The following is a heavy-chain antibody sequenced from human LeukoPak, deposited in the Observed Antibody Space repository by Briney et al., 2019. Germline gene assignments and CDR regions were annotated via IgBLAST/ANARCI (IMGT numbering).Heavy chain of an antibody. CDR1: GFTFSTYE. CDR3: AREGSRYFFDF. CDR2: ISSSGSAI. V-gene: IGHV3-48*03. J-gene: IGHJ4*02. Sequence: GGSLRLSCAASGFTFSTYEMNWVRHAPGKGREWISYISSSGSAINYADSVRGRFTISRDNAKNSLKLQMNSLRAEDTAVYYCAREGSRYFFDFWGQGILVTVSS.